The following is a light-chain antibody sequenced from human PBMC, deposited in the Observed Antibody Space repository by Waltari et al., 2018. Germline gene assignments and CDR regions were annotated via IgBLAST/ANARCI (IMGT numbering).Light chain of an antibody. Sequence: DAVMIQSPLSLPVTLGQPASISYMSSQSLVSSDGNTYLSWFQQRPGQSPRRLIYTVSNRDSGVPDRFSGSGSGTDFTLKISRVEAEDVGVYYCMQATCWPWTFGQGTKVEIK. CDR2: TVS. CDR3: MQATCWPWT. J-gene: IGKJ1*01. CDR1: QSLVSSDGNTY. V-gene: IGKV2-30*01.